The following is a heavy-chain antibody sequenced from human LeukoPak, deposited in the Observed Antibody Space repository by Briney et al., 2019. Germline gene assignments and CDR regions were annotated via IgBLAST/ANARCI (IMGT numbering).Heavy chain of an antibody. CDR2: ISSSSSTM. CDR3: ARGSSYSNYEKYGMDV. D-gene: IGHD4-11*01. J-gene: IGHJ6*02. CDR1: GFTSTAYN. Sequence: GGSLRLSCAAFGFTSTAYNMHWVRQAPGKGLEWVSYISSSSSTMDYADSVKGRFTISRDNAKNSLYLQMNSLRAEDTALYYCARGSSYSNYEKYGMDVWGLGTTVTVSS. V-gene: IGHV3-48*01.